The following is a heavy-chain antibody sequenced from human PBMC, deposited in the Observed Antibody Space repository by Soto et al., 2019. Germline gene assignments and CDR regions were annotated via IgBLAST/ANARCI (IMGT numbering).Heavy chain of an antibody. CDR2: IYYSGST. Sequence: SETLSLTCTVSGGSISSSSYYWGWIRQPPGKGLEWIGSIYYSGSTYYNPSLKSRVTISVDTSKNQFSLKLSSVTAADTAVYYCASTNIVVVVAARQFDPWGQGTLVTVSS. J-gene: IGHJ5*02. V-gene: IGHV4-39*01. D-gene: IGHD2-15*01. CDR3: ASTNIVVVVAARQFDP. CDR1: GGSISSSSYY.